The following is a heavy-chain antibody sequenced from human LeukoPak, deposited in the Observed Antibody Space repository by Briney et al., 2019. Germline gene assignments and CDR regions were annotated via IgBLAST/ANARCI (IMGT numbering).Heavy chain of an antibody. CDR1: GFTFSRHG. Sequence: GGSLRLSCAASGFTFSRHGMHWVRQAPGKGLEWVSYISSSGSTIYYADSVKGRFTISRDNAKNSLYLQMNSLRAEDTAVYYCARAYYDILTGYYRDNWFDPWGQGTLVTVSS. CDR2: ISSSGSTI. J-gene: IGHJ5*02. V-gene: IGHV3-48*03. D-gene: IGHD3-9*01. CDR3: ARAYYDILTGYYRDNWFDP.